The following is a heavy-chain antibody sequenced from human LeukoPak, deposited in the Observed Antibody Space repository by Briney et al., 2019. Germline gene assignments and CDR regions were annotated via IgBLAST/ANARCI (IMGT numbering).Heavy chain of an antibody. Sequence: GGSLRLSCAASGLSLSSSNMHWVRQSPRGGLEWLSYISAGSGTVFSADSVKGRFSISRDNARESLFLQMNSLRVEDTAVYYCARAPSGYDWVPDYWGQGTLVTVSS. CDR3: ARAPSGYDWVPDY. D-gene: IGHD5-12*01. CDR2: ISAGSGTV. J-gene: IGHJ4*02. V-gene: IGHV3-48*04. CDR1: GLSLSSSN.